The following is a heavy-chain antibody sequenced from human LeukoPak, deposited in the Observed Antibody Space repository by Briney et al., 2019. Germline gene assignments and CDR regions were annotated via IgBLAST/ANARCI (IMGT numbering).Heavy chain of an antibody. Sequence: SVKVSCKASGGTFSSYAISWVRQAPGQGLEWMGGIIPIFGTANYAQKFQGRVTITTGESTSTAYMELSSLRSEDTAVYYCARDLNDSSGYPRGAFDIWGQGTMVTVPS. V-gene: IGHV1-69*05. CDR3: ARDLNDSSGYPRGAFDI. CDR1: GGTFSSYA. CDR2: IIPIFGTA. J-gene: IGHJ3*02. D-gene: IGHD3-22*01.